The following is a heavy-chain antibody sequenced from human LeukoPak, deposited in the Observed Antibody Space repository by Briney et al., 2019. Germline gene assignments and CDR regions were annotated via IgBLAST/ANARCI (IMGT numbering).Heavy chain of an antibody. Sequence: GGSLRLSCTASGFTFSSYSMNWVRQAPGKGLEWVSSISSSSSYIYYADSVKGRFTISRDNAKNSLYLQMNSLRAEDTAVYYCARDRAYDRYYFDYWGQGTLVTVSS. V-gene: IGHV3-21*01. CDR1: GFTFSSYS. D-gene: IGHD3-9*01. CDR2: ISSSSSYI. J-gene: IGHJ4*02. CDR3: ARDRAYDRYYFDY.